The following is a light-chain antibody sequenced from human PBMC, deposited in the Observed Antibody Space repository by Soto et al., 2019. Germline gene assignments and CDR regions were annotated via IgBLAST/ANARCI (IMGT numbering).Light chain of an antibody. J-gene: IGKJ4*01. CDR1: QTVRSN. CDR3: QQYYDSPPLT. CDR2: AAS. V-gene: IGKV3-15*01. Sequence: EIVMTQSPATLSVSPGEGVTLSCRASQTVRSNLAWYLQKPGQAPRLLIYAASTRATGVPARFSGSGSETDFTLTISSLQSEDFAVYYCQQYYDSPPLTFGGGTRVEIK.